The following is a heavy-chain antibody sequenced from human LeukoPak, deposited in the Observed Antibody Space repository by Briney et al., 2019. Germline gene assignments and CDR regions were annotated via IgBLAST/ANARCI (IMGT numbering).Heavy chain of an antibody. CDR2: IKQDGSEK. J-gene: IGHJ4*02. V-gene: IGHV3-7*01. CDR1: GFTFSSYW. D-gene: IGHD2-15*01. Sequence: GGSLRLSCAASGFTFSSYWMSWVRQAPGQGLEWVAKIKQDGSEKYYVDSVKGRFTISRDNAKNSLYLQMNSLRAEDTAVYYCARDYRGYRAPYYFDYWGQGTLVTVSS. CDR3: ARDYRGYRAPYYFDY.